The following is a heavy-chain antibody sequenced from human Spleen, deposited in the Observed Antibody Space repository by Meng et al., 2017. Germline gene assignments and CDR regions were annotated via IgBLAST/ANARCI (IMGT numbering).Heavy chain of an antibody. CDR2: IKEDGSAK. D-gene: IGHD3-22*01. J-gene: IGHJ4*02. CDR3: ARDHDSSGSPVFDY. Sequence: GGSLRLSCAVSGFTFSNYEMNWVRQAPGKGLEWVASIKEDGSAKYSVDSVKGRFTISRDNAKNSLYLQMSSLRAEDTAVYYCARDHDSSGSPVFDYWGQGTLVTVSS. V-gene: IGHV3-7*01. CDR1: GFTFSNYE.